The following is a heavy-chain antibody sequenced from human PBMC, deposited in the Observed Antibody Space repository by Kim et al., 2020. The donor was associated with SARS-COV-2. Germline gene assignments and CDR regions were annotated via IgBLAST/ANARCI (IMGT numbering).Heavy chain of an antibody. D-gene: IGHD5-12*01. CDR3: ARDRDISVTHYYYYGMDV. Sequence: GGSLRLSCAASGFTFSSYSMNWVRQAPGKGLEWVSSISSSSSYIYYADSVKGRFTISRDNAKNSLYLQMNSLRAEDTAVYYCARDRDISVTHYYYYGMDVWGQGTTVTVSS. V-gene: IGHV3-21*01. J-gene: IGHJ6*02. CDR2: ISSSSSYI. CDR1: GFTFSSYS.